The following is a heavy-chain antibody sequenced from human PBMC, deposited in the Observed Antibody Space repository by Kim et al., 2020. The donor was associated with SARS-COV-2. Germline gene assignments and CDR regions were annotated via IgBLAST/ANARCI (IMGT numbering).Heavy chain of an antibody. CDR3: ARGVVVVTY. Sequence: STIYYAASVQGRFTISRDNAKNSLYLQMNSLRAEDTAVYYCARGVVVVTYWGQGTLVTVSS. CDR2: STI. J-gene: IGHJ4*02. D-gene: IGHD3-22*01. V-gene: IGHV3-11*04.